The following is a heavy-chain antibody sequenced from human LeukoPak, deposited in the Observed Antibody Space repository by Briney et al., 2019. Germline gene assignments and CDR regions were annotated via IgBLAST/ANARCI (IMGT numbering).Heavy chain of an antibody. CDR1: GFTFSGYW. J-gene: IGHJ3*02. CDR2: IRQDGSEK. CDR3: ARDHGAFDI. V-gene: IGHV3-7*01. Sequence: GGSLRLSCAASGFTFSGYWMNWVRQAPGKGLEWVANIRQDGSEKYYVDSVKGRFTISRDNAKNSLYLQMNSLRAEDAAVYYCARDHGAFDIWGQGTMVTVSS.